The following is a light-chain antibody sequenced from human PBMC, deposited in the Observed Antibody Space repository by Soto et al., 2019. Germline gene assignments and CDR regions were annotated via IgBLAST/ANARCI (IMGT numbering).Light chain of an antibody. CDR2: AAY. CDR3: QQTYSTPWT. CDR1: QNIHRF. Sequence: DIQMTQSPSSLCPFAGDRGTICCRASQNIHRFLNWYQQRQGEAPKLLIYAAYNLQSGVPSRFSGGGSGADFSITIANLQPEDFATYFCQQTYSTPWTFGPGTKVDIK. J-gene: IGKJ1*01. V-gene: IGKV1-39*01.